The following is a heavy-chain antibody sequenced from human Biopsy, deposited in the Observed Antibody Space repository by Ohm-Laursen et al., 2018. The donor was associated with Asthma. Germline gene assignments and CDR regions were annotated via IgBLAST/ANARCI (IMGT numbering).Heavy chain of an antibody. D-gene: IGHD2-21*02. CDR3: TRDRFYNSVTSESFYYGVDV. CDR1: AFRFPIYG. J-gene: IGHJ6*02. V-gene: IGHV3-30*03. CDR2: ISYDGRET. Sequence: SLRLSFAAFAFRFPIYGMHWVRQGPGKGTEWVALISYDGRETGYVDSVKGRFTISRDNFRNTVHLQMSSLRPEDSAVYYCTRDRFYNSVTSESFYYGVDVWGQGTTVTVSS.